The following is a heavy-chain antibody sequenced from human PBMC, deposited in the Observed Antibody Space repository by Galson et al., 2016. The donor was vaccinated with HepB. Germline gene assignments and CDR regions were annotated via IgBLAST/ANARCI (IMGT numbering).Heavy chain of an antibody. D-gene: IGHD3-16*01. Sequence: SLRLSCAASGFTFGTFSTYSMNWVRQAPGKGLEWVSGFSGSGDNTYYADSVKGRFTISRDNSKNTLYLQMNSLRAEDTAVYYCAGGEAGVAGTRYGYYYAMDVWGQGTTVTVSS. CDR1: GFTFGTFSTYS. V-gene: IGHV3-23*01. CDR2: FSGSGDNT. CDR3: AGGEAGVAGTRYGYYYAMDV. J-gene: IGHJ6*02.